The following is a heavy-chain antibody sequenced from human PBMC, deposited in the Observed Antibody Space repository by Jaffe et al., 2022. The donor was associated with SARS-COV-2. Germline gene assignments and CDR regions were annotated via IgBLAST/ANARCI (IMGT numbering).Heavy chain of an antibody. CDR2: LSYDGSDR. J-gene: IGHJ4*02. CDR3: AKDLPYYFDGGSYSQEGSAFDY. D-gene: IGHD3-22*01. CDR1: GFTFSHYG. V-gene: IGHV3-30*18. Sequence: QVHLVESGGGVALPGRSLRLSCEASGFTFSHYGMHWVRQAPGKGLEWVALLSYDGSDRYYADSVKGRFTISRDNSENTLYLQMDSLRIEDTAVYYCAKDLPYYFDGGSYSQEGSAFDYWGQGTLVTVSS.